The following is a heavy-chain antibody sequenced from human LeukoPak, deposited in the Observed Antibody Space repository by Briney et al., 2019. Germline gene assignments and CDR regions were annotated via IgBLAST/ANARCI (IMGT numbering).Heavy chain of an antibody. CDR1: GFTFSSFA. CDR2: ISDSGLST. Sequence: GGSLRLSCAASGFTFSSFAMDWVRQAPGKGLEWVSGISDSGLSTYYADSVKGRFTISRDNSQNTLYLQMDSLRVEDTAVYFCVKDYRGTTFSHFDWWGQETLVTVSS. J-gene: IGHJ4*02. V-gene: IGHV3-23*01. CDR3: VKDYRGTTFSHFDW. D-gene: IGHD1-7*01.